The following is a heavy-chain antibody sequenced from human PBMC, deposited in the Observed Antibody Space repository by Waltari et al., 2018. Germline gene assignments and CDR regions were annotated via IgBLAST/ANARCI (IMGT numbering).Heavy chain of an antibody. CDR3: AKDRGGSYYGGDY. D-gene: IGHD1-26*01. CDR2: IYGGGSK. CDR1: GFTFSSYA. J-gene: IGHJ4*02. Sequence: EVQLLESGGGLVQPGGSLRLSCAASGFTFSSYAMRWVRQAPGKGLEWVSVIYGGGSKYYADSWKTRFTISSDKSKTMLYLQMTSLRAEDTAVYYYAKDRGGSYYGGDYWGQGTLVTVSS. V-gene: IGHV3-23*03.